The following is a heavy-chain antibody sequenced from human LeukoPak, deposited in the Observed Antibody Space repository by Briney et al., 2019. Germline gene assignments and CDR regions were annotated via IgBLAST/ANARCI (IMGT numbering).Heavy chain of an antibody. V-gene: IGHV4-59*11. CDR1: GGSISSHY. CDR3: ARAGYSYGTGYYFDY. J-gene: IGHJ4*02. D-gene: IGHD5-18*01. CDR2: IYYSGTT. Sequence: SETLFLTCTVSGGSISSHYWSWFRQTPGERPEWIAFIYYSGTTNYNPSLKGRVTISIDSSKNQFSLKLSSVTAADAAVYYCARAGYSYGTGYYFDYWGQGALVTVSS.